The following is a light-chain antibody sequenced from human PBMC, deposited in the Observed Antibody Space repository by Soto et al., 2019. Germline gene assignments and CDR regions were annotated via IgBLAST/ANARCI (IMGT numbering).Light chain of an antibody. CDR1: QSVSSN. CDR3: QQYNSWPRA. CDR2: GAS. V-gene: IGKV3-15*01. Sequence: EIVMTQSPATLSVSPGERATISCRASQSVSSNLAWYQQKPGQAPRLLIYGASTMATGIPARFSGSGSGTEFTLTISSLQSEDFAVYYCQQYNSWPRAFGQGTKVEIK. J-gene: IGKJ1*01.